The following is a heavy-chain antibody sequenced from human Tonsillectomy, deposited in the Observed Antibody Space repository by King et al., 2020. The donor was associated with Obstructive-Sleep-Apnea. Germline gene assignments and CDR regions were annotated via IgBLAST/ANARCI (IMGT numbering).Heavy chain of an antibody. J-gene: IGHJ5*02. CDR3: ATEAATTGNRWFAP. Sequence: QLQESSPGQVKPSETLSLRCTVSGGSISSGDYYWGWIRQPPGKGREWIASINYSRRTYYSPSFKSRVIISIDRSKNQFSLTLISVTAADTAMYYCATEAATTGNRWFAPWGPGTLVSVSS. CDR2: INYSRRT. V-gene: IGHV4-39*07. CDR1: GGSISSGDYY. D-gene: IGHD4-17*01.